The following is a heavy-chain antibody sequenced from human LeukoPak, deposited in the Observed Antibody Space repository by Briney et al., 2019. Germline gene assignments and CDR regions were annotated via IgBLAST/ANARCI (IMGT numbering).Heavy chain of an antibody. V-gene: IGHV4-4*07. CDR2: IYTSGST. J-gene: IGHJ4*02. CDR3: ARERDYDFWSGYYKTYYFDY. D-gene: IGHD3-3*01. Sequence: SETLSLTCTVSGGSISSYYWSWIRQPAGEGLEWIGRIYTSGSTNYNPSLKSRVTMSVDTSKNQFSLKLSSVTAADTAVYYCARERDYDFWSGYYKTYYFDYWGQGTLVTVSS. CDR1: GGSISSYY.